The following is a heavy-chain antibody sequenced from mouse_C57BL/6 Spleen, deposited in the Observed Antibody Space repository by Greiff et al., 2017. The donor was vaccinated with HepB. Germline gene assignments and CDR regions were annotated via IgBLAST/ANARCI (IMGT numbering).Heavy chain of an antibody. CDR2: IYPGDGDT. CDR3: AKRSQTAQVPFAY. D-gene: IGHD3-2*02. J-gene: IGHJ3*01. CDR1: GYAFSSYW. Sequence: QVQLQQSGAELVKPGASVKISCKASGYAFSSYWMNWVKQRPGKGLEWIGQIYPGDGDTNYNGKFKGKATLTADKSSSTAYMQLSSLTSEDSAVYFCAKRSQTAQVPFAYWGQGTLVTVSA. V-gene: IGHV1-80*01.